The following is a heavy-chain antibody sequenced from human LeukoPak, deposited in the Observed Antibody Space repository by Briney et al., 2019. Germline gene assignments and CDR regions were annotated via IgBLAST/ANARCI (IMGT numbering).Heavy chain of an antibody. CDR2: INQDGSEK. CDR1: GFTFSSYW. J-gene: IGHJ4*02. CDR3: ARDVGYGFFDY. Sequence: GSLRLSCAASGFTFSSYWMSWVRQAPGKGLEWVANINQDGSEKNYVESVKGRFTISRDNAKKSLYLQMNSLRAEDTAVYYCARDVGYGFFDYWGQGTLVTVSS. D-gene: IGHD5-18*01. V-gene: IGHV3-7*01.